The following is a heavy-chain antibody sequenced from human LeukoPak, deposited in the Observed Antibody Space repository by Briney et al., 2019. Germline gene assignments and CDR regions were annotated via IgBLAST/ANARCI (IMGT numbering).Heavy chain of an antibody. CDR2: ITSGSDLI. V-gene: IGHV3-21*01. J-gene: IGHJ6*03. CDR1: GFNLKTYT. CDR3: ARDSSDFWFRTMDV. Sequence: GGSLRLSCAASGFNLKTYTINWVRQAPGKGLEWVSSITSGSDLIYYADSVKGRFTISRDSANNSLYLQMSSLRAEDTAIYYCARDSSDFWFRTMDVWGKGTTVTVSS. D-gene: IGHD3-3*01.